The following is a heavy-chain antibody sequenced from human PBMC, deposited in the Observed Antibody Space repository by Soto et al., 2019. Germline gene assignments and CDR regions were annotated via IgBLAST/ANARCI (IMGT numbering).Heavy chain of an antibody. D-gene: IGHD5-18*01. CDR2: IYYNGST. V-gene: IGHV4-61*08. CDR3: ARDISGYSRDFDY. Sequence: SETLSLTCAVSGGSVSGGAYYWTWIRQPPGKGLEWIGYIYYNGSTTYNPSLKSRVTISIDTSKNQFSLKLTSATAADTAVYYCARDISGYSRDFDYWGQGALVTVS. CDR1: GGSVSGGAYY. J-gene: IGHJ4*02.